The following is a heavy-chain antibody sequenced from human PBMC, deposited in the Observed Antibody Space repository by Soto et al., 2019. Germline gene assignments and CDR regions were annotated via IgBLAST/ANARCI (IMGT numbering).Heavy chain of an antibody. CDR2: IGTAGDT. D-gene: IGHD3-10*01. Sequence: PGGSMRLSCAASGFTFSSYDMHWVRQATGKGLEWVSAIGTAGDTYYPGSVKGRFTISRENAKNSLYLQMNSLRAGDTAVYYCARARKVDYGSGSYYNPFFDYWGQGTLVTVSS. V-gene: IGHV3-13*01. J-gene: IGHJ4*02. CDR1: GFTFSSYD. CDR3: ARARKVDYGSGSYYNPFFDY.